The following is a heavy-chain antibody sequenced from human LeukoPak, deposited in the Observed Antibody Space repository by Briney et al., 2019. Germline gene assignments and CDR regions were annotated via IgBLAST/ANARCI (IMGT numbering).Heavy chain of an antibody. D-gene: IGHD2-15*01. V-gene: IGHV3-7*01. CDR2: VNQYGSKT. Sequence: PGGSLRLSCAASGFTFSTYWMTWVRQAPGRGLDWVANVNQYGSKTDYVDSVKGRFIISRDNAQKSLYLQMNSLRAEDTAVYYCARALVQCRGGNRYPNYFDYWGQGTLVTVSS. CDR1: GFTFSTYW. J-gene: IGHJ4*02. CDR3: ARALVQCRGGNRYPNYFDY.